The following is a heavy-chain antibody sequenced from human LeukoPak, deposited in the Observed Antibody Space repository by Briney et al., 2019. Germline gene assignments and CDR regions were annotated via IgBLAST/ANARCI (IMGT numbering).Heavy chain of an antibody. J-gene: IGHJ4*02. V-gene: IGHV4-34*01. Sequence: PSETLPFTCAVYGGFFSGYYWSWIRQPPGKGLEWIGEINDSGSTNYSPSLKSRVTISVDTSKNQFSLKLSSVTAADTAVYYCARGNFGSTTVIDYWGQGTLVTVSS. CDR2: INDSGST. D-gene: IGHD6-13*01. CDR3: ARGNFGSTTVIDY. CDR1: GGFFSGYY.